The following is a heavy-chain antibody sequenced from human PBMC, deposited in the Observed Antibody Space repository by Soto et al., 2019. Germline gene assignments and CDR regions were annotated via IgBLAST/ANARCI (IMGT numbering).Heavy chain of an antibody. CDR1: GFTFSSYV. CDR2: ISGGGGGT. J-gene: IGHJ4*02. D-gene: IGHD1-26*01. CDR3: AKHITGIYCAFDY. Sequence: EVQLLESGGGLVQPGGSRRLSCAASGFTFSSYVMNWVRQAPGKGLEWVSSISGGGGGTYYADSVKGRFTISRDNSKNTLYLQMNSLSAEDTAVYYCAKHITGIYCAFDYWGQGTLVTVSS. V-gene: IGHV3-23*01.